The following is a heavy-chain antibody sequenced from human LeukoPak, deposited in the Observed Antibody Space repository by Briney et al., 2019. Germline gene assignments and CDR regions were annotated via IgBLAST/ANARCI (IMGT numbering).Heavy chain of an antibody. CDR2: ISGSGDKK. CDR1: GFTFSSHA. Sequence: GGSLRLSCVVSGFTFSSHAMSWVRQAPGKGLEWVSGISGSGDKKYDADSVKGRFSISRDNSKNTLYLQMNSLRAEDTAVYYCAKDLRRLRFSYYYGMDVWGQGTTVTVSS. V-gene: IGHV3-23*01. D-gene: IGHD5-12*01. J-gene: IGHJ6*02. CDR3: AKDLRRLRFSYYYGMDV.